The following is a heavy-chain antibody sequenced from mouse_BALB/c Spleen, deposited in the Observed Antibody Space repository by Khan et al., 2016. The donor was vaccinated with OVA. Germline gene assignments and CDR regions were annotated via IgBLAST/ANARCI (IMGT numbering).Heavy chain of an antibody. D-gene: IGHD1-1*02. CDR1: GYTFTDYY. CDR2: IYPGSGNI. Sequence: VQLQESGAELARPGASVKLSCKASGYTFTDYYINWMKQRTGQGLERIGEIYPGSGNIYYNEKFKGKATLTADKSSRTVYMQLSSLTSEDSAVYFCAREWSAWFPYWGQGTLVTVSA. CDR3: AREWSAWFPY. J-gene: IGHJ3*01. V-gene: IGHV1-76*01.